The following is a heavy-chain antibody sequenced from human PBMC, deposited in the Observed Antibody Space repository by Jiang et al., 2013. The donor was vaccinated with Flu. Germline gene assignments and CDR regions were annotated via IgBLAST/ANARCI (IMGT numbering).Heavy chain of an antibody. CDR2: IYPGDSDT. Sequence: ISCKGSGYSFTSYWIGWVRQMPGKGLEWMGIIYPGDSDTRYSPSFQGQVTISADKSISTAYLQWSSLKASDTAMYYCARLGPPIAVAGNFDYWGQGTLVTVSS. CDR3: ARLGPPIAVAGNFDY. J-gene: IGHJ4*02. D-gene: IGHD6-19*01. CDR1: GYSFTSYW. V-gene: IGHV5-51*01.